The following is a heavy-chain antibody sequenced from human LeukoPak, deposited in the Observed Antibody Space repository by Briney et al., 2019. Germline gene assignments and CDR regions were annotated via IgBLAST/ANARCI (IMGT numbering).Heavy chain of an antibody. CDR3: ARVRGGSGSSYAADAFDI. V-gene: IGHV3-74*01. D-gene: IGHD1-26*01. CDR1: GFTFSNYW. Sequence: PGGSLRLSCAASGFTFSNYWMHWVRQAPGKGLVWVSRINSDGINTSYADSVKGRFTISRDNAKSTLYLQMNSLRAEDTAVYYCARVRGGSGSSYAADAFDIWGQGTMVTVSS. J-gene: IGHJ3*02. CDR2: INSDGINT.